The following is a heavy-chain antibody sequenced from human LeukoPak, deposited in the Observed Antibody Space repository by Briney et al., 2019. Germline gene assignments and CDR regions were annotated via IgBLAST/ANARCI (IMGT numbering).Heavy chain of an antibody. Sequence: PSGTLSLTCAVYGGSFSGYYWSWIRQPPGKGLEWIGEINHSGSTNYNPSLKSRVTISVDTSKNQFSLKLSSVTAADTAVYYCAREGRDTAMTDYWGQGTLVTVSS. CDR1: GGSFSGYY. V-gene: IGHV4-34*01. D-gene: IGHD5-18*01. CDR2: INHSGST. J-gene: IGHJ4*02. CDR3: AREGRDTAMTDY.